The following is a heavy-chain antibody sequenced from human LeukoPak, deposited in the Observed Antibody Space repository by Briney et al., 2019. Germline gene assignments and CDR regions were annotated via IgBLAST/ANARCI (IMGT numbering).Heavy chain of an antibody. V-gene: IGHV1-18*01. J-gene: IGHJ4*02. CDR1: GYTFTSYG. CDR3: ARGWLAETTVVTPYNY. Sequence: ASVKVSCKASGYTFTSYGISWVRQAPGQGLEWMGWISPYNGDTRYAQKFQGRVTITAVESMSTAYMELSSLRSEDTAVYYCARGWLAETTVVTPYNYWGQGTLVTVSS. CDR2: ISPYNGDT. D-gene: IGHD4-23*01.